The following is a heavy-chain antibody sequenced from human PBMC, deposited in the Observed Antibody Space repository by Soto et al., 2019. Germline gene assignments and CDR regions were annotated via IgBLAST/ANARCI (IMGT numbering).Heavy chain of an antibody. V-gene: IGHV1-69*12. CDR2: SIPLFGIT. CDR1: GGTFSSHG. CDR3: ASGRGYGLVN. J-gene: IGHJ4*02. D-gene: IGHD2-15*01. Sequence: QVQLVQSGAEVKKPGSSVKVSCKASGGTFSSHGFNWVRQAPGQGLEWIGGSIPLFGITNHTQKFQDRITITADASTTTPYMAWRCLRSDVTAVYYCASGRGYGLVNWGPGTLLSVSS.